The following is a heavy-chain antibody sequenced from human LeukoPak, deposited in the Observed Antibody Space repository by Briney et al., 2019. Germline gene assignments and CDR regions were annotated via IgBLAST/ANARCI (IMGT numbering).Heavy chain of an antibody. J-gene: IGHJ4*02. V-gene: IGHV3-7*03. CDR1: GFTFSSYW. CDR2: IKEDGSEK. D-gene: IGHD3-16*01. Sequence: GGSLRLSCAASGFTFSSYWMSWVRQAPGKGLEWVANIKEDGSEKYYVDSVKGRFTISRDNAKNSLYLQMNSLRAEDTAVYYCARDLSGGGYDYWGQGNPGHRLL. CDR3: ARDLSGGGYDY.